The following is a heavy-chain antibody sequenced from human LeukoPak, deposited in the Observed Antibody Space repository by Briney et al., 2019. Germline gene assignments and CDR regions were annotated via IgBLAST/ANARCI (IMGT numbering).Heavy chain of an antibody. V-gene: IGHV5-51*01. D-gene: IGHD2-2*03. J-gene: IGHJ4*02. CDR3: ARPPSRGYSSSFEY. CDR1: GYGFPTYW. Sequence: GESLKISCKGSGYGFPTYWIAWVRQMPGKGLKWMGIIYPDESNIRYSPSFQGQVTISADKSISTAYLQWSSLKASDTAMYYCARPPSRGYSSSFEYWGQGTLVTVSS. CDR2: IYPDESNI.